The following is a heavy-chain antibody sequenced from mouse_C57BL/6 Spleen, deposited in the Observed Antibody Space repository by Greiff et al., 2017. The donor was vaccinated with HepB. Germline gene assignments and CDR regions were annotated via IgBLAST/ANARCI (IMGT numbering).Heavy chain of an antibody. V-gene: IGHV1-42*01. CDR1: GYSFTGYY. D-gene: IGHD2-1*01. J-gene: IGHJ1*03. Sequence: VQLQQSGPELVKPGASVKISCKASGYSFTGYYMNWVKQSPEKSLEWIGEINPSTGGTTYNQKFKAKATLTVDKSSSTAYMQLKSLTSEDSAVYYFARALYGNSYWYFDVWGTGTTVTVSS. CDR2: INPSTGGT. CDR3: ARALYGNSYWYFDV.